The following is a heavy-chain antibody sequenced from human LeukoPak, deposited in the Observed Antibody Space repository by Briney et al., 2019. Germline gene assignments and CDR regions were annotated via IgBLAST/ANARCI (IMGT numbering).Heavy chain of an antibody. D-gene: IGHD3-10*01. CDR2: INPNSGGT. J-gene: IGHJ5*02. V-gene: IGHV1-2*06. CDR1: GYTFTGYY. CDR3: ARSRYYYGSGSYFLNWFDP. Sequence: ASVKVSCKASGYTFTGYYMHWVRQAPGQGLEWMGRINPNSGGTNYAQKLQGRVTMTRDTSISTAYMELSRLRSDDTAVYYCARSRYYYGSGSYFLNWFDPWGQGTLVTVSS.